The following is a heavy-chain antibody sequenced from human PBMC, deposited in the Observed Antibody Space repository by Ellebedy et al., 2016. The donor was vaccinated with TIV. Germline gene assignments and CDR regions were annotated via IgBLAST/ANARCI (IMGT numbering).Heavy chain of an antibody. V-gene: IGHV3-23*01. Sequence: GESLKISCAASGFTFSRYWMHWVRQAPGKGLVWVSAVVGSGERTSYADSVKGRFTISRDNSKNMLYLQMSSLKVEDTAVYYCANVGGSGIYYNGFWGQGTLVTVSS. CDR1: GFTFSRYW. D-gene: IGHD3-10*01. CDR2: VVGSGERT. CDR3: ANVGGSGIYYNGF. J-gene: IGHJ4*02.